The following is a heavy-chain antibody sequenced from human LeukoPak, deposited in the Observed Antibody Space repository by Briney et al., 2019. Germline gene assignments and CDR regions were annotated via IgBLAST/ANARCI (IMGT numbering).Heavy chain of an antibody. J-gene: IGHJ4*02. D-gene: IGHD3-22*01. CDR2: ISGSGGVT. V-gene: IGHV3-23*01. CDR1: GFTFSSYA. CDR3: AQGGNYYDSSVYNY. Sequence: QPGGSLRLSCAASGFTFSSYAMSWVRQAPGRGLEWVSTISGSGGVTYYADSVKGLFTISRDNSKNTLYLQMNSLRAEDTAVYYCAQGGNYYDSSVYNYWGQGTLVTVSS.